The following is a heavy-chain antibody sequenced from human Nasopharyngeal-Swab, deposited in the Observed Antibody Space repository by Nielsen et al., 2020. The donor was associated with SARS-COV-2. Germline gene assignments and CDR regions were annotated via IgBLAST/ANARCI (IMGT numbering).Heavy chain of an antibody. D-gene: IGHD3-16*01. CDR1: GFSLSTSGVG. CDR3: AHRWGSWAGSYFDY. J-gene: IGHJ4*02. CDR2: IYWDDDK. Sequence: SGPTLVKPTQTLTLTCTFSGFSLSTSGVGVGWIRQPPGQALEWLALIYWDDDKRYSPSLKSRLTITKDTSKNQVVLTMTNMDPVDTATYYCAHRWGSWAGSYFDYWGQGTLVTVSS. V-gene: IGHV2-5*02.